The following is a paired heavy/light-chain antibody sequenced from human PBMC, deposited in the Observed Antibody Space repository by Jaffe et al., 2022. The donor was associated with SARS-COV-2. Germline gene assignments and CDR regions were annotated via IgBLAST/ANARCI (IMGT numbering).Light chain of an antibody. V-gene: IGLV2-23*02. CDR2: EVS. CDR3: CSYAGSSTPVV. J-gene: IGLJ2*01. Sequence: QSALTQPASVSGSPGQSITISCTGTSSDVGSYNLVSWYQQHPGKAPKLMIYEVSKRPSGVSNRFSGSKSGNTASLTISGLQAEDEADYYCCSYAGSSTPVVFGGGTKLTVL. CDR1: SSDVGSYNL.
Heavy chain of an antibody. J-gene: IGHJ3*02. CDR1: GGSISSGGYY. Sequence: QVQLQESGPGLVKPSQTLSLTCTVSGGSISSGGYYWSWIRQHPGKGLEWIGYIYYSGSTYYNPSLKSRVTISVDTSKNQFSLKLSSVTAADTAVYYCARDLSRNYYDSSGYYRTRGAFDIWGQGTMVTVSS. D-gene: IGHD3-22*01. V-gene: IGHV4-31*03. CDR3: ARDLSRNYYDSSGYYRTRGAFDI. CDR2: IYYSGST.